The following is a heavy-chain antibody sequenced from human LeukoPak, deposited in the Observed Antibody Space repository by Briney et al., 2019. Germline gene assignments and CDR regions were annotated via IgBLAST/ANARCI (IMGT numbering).Heavy chain of an antibody. CDR2: IYYSGTT. CDR3: ARSGTVTTWNY. CDR1: GGSISSGGYY. Sequence: PSETLSLTCTVSGGSISSGGYYWSWIRQHPGKGLEWIGYIYYSGTTYYNPSLKSRVSISLDTSKNQFSLNLSSVTAADTAVYYCARSGTVTTWNYWGQGTLVNVSS. J-gene: IGHJ4*02. V-gene: IGHV4-31*03. D-gene: IGHD4-17*01.